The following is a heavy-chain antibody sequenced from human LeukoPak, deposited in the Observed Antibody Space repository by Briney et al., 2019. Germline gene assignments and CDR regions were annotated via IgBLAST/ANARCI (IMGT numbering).Heavy chain of an antibody. Sequence: GGSLRLSCAASGFTFSSYWMHWVRQAPGKGLVWVSRINSDGSSTSYADSVRGRFSISRDNAKNTLYLQMNSLRAGDTAVYYCARGLSGYASSLGYWGQGTLVTVSA. D-gene: IGHD6-6*01. V-gene: IGHV3-74*01. CDR2: INSDGSST. J-gene: IGHJ4*02. CDR1: GFTFSSYW. CDR3: ARGLSGYASSLGY.